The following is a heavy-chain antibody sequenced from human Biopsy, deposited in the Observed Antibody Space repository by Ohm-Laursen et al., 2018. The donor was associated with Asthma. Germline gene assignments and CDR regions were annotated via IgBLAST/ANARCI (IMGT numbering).Heavy chain of an antibody. CDR1: GGSVSSGSYY. CDR2: ISYSGST. Sequence: SQTLSLTWTASGGSVSSGSYYWSWIRQPPGKGLAWVSYISYSGSTDYNPSLKSRLTISMDTSKNQFSLKLSSVTAADTAVYYCARVPTTLRYFDLWGRGTLVTVSS. V-gene: IGHV4-61*01. J-gene: IGHJ2*01. D-gene: IGHD2-15*01. CDR3: ARVPTTLRYFDL.